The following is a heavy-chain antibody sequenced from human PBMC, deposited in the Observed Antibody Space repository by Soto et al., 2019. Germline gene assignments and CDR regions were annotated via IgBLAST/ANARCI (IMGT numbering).Heavy chain of an antibody. CDR3: AKLPGRYCSSTSCYEGVDY. V-gene: IGHV3-30*18. CDR2: ISYDGSNK. D-gene: IGHD2-2*01. J-gene: IGHJ4*02. CDR1: GFTFSSYG. Sequence: VQLVESGGGVVQPGRSLRLSCAASGFTFSSYGMHWVRQAPGKGLEWVAVISYDGSNKYYADSVKGRFTISRDNSKNTLYLQMNSLRAEDTAVYYCAKLPGRYCSSTSCYEGVDYWGQGTLVTVSS.